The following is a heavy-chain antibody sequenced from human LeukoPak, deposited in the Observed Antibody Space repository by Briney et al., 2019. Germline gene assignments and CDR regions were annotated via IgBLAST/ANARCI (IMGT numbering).Heavy chain of an antibody. V-gene: IGHV4-59*01. CDR3: ARAKWIKYYDSGGYYRPVPPYYFDY. J-gene: IGHJ4*02. CDR1: GGSISSYY. CDR2: IYYSGST. Sequence: SETLSLTCTVSGGSISSYYWSWIRQPPGKGLEWIGYIYYSGSTNYNPSLKSRVTISVDTSKNQFSLKLSSVTAADTAVYYCARAKWIKYYDSGGYYRPVPPYYFDYWGQGTLVTVSS. D-gene: IGHD3-22*01.